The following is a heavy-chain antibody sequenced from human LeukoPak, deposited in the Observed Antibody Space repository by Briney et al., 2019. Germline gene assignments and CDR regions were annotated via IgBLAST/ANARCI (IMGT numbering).Heavy chain of an antibody. Sequence: SETLSLTCAVYGGSFNDYYWSWIRQPPGKGLEWIGEINHSGSTNYNPSLKSRVTISVDTSKNQFSLRLSSVTAADTALYFCARRAGLHSLDYWDQGTLVTVSS. D-gene: IGHD5/OR15-5a*01. J-gene: IGHJ4*02. V-gene: IGHV4-34*01. CDR1: GGSFNDYY. CDR2: INHSGST. CDR3: ARRAGLHSLDY.